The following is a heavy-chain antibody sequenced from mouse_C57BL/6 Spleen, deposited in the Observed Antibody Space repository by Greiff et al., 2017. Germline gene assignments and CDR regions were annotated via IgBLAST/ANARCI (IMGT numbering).Heavy chain of an antibody. V-gene: IGHV1-59*01. D-gene: IGHD3-2*02. CDR1: GYTFTSYW. J-gene: IGHJ2*01. CDR2: IDPSDSYT. Sequence: QVQLQQPGAELVRPGTSVKLSCKASGYTFTSYWMHWVKQRPGQGLEWIGVIDPSDSYTNYNQKFKGKATLTVDTSSSTAYMQLSSLTSEDSAVYYCASGSQRPFDYWGQGTTLTVSS. CDR3: ASGSQRPFDY.